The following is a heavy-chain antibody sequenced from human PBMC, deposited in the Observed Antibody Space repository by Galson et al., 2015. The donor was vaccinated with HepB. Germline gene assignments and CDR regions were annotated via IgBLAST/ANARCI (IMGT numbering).Heavy chain of an antibody. J-gene: IGHJ3*02. V-gene: IGHV1-69*13. CDR2: IIPIFGTA. CDR1: GGTFSSYA. CDR3: ARDTHLYYYDSSGYSWAFDI. Sequence: SVKVSCKASGGTFSSYAISWVRQAPGQGLEWMGGIIPIFGTANYAQKFQGRVTITADESTSTAYMELSSLRSEDTAVYYCARDTHLYYYDSSGYSWAFDIWGQGTMVTVSS. D-gene: IGHD3-22*01.